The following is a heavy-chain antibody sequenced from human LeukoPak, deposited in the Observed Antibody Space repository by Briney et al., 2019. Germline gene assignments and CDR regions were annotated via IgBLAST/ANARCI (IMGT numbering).Heavy chain of an antibody. CDR1: GGSISSSSYY. CDR2: IYYSGST. V-gene: IGHV4-39*07. Sequence: SETLSLTCTVSGGSISSSSYYWGWIRQPPGKGLEWIGSIYYSGSTYYNPSLKGRVTISVDTSKNQFSLKLSSVTAADTAVYYCARDRGYSSSSAGWFDPWGQGTLVTVSS. J-gene: IGHJ5*02. D-gene: IGHD6-6*01. CDR3: ARDRGYSSSSAGWFDP.